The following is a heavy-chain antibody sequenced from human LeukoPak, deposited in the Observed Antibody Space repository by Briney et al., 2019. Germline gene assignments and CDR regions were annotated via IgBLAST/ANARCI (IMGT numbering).Heavy chain of an antibody. D-gene: IGHD3-10*01. CDR3: ARGYYGSGKPETLYYYYYYMDF. J-gene: IGHJ6*03. V-gene: IGHV4-59*01. CDR2: IYYSGNT. CDR1: GGSISRYY. Sequence: TSETLSLTCTLSGGSISRYYWSWIRQPPGEGLEWVGYIYYSGNTIYNPSLKSRVTISVDTSKNQFSLKLSSVTAADTAVYYCARGYYGSGKPETLYYYYYYMDFWGKGTTVTVSS.